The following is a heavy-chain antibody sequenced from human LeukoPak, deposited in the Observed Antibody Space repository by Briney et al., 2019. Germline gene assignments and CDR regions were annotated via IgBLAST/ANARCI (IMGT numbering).Heavy chain of an antibody. V-gene: IGHV4-59*08. Sequence: PSETLSLTCTVSGGSISSYYWSWIRQPPGKGLEWIGYIYYSGSTNYNPSLKSRVTISVDTSKNQFSLKLSSVSAADTAVYYCARHGGYYDSSFNWFDPWGQGTLVTVSS. D-gene: IGHD3-22*01. CDR1: GGSISSYY. CDR2: IYYSGST. J-gene: IGHJ5*02. CDR3: ARHGGYYDSSFNWFDP.